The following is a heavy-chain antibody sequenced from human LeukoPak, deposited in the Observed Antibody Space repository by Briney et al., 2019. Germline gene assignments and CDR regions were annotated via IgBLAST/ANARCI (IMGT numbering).Heavy chain of an antibody. D-gene: IGHD6-19*01. J-gene: IGHJ4*02. Sequence: SEALSLTCTVSGGSISNNDYYWGWIRQPPGKGLEWIGSIYYSGNTYYNPSLRSRVTLSVDTSKNQFSLKLSSVTAADTAVFYCARHTVSGWSRPSSHFDCWGQGTLVTVSS. CDR2: IYYSGNT. CDR1: GGSISNNDYY. CDR3: ARHTVSGWSRPSSHFDC. V-gene: IGHV4-39*01.